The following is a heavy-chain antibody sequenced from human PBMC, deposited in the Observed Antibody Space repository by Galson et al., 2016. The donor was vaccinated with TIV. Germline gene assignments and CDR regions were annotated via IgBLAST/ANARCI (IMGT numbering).Heavy chain of an antibody. CDR3: ARPSSSCRGCSYYYYMDV. Sequence: QSGAEVKTPGASVKVSCKASGGTFNIYAISWVRQAPGQGLEWMGGILPIFGAATYAQKFQGRVTITADESTNTAYMELSSLKSDDTAMYYCARPSSSCRGCSYYYYMDVWGKGTTVTVSS. V-gene: IGHV1-69*13. J-gene: IGHJ6*03. D-gene: IGHD6-19*01. CDR2: ILPIFGAA. CDR1: GGTFNIYA.